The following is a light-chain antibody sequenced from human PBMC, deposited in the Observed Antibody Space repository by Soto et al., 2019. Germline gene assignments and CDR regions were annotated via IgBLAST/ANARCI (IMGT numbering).Light chain of an antibody. J-gene: IGKJ1*01. V-gene: IGKV3-11*01. Sequence: EIVLTQSPATLSLSPGERATLSCRASQSISSYLAWYQQKPGQAPRLLIYDASNRATGIPARFSGSGSGTDFTLTIISLEPEDFAVYYCQQRDNWPPTWTFGQGTKVGIK. CDR1: QSISSY. CDR2: DAS. CDR3: QQRDNWPPTWT.